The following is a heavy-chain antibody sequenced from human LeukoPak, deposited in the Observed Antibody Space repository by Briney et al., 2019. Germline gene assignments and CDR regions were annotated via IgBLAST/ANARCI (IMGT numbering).Heavy chain of an antibody. J-gene: IGHJ6*03. V-gene: IGHV4-34*01. CDR3: ARGLIAARQWYYYMDV. CDR2: INHSGST. D-gene: IGHD6-6*01. CDR1: GGSFSGYY. Sequence: PSETLSLTWAVYGGSFSGYYWSWIRQPPGKGLEWIGEINHSGSTNYNPSLKSRVTISVDTSKNQFSLKLSSVTAADTAVYYCARGLIAARQWYYYMDVWGKGTTVTVSS.